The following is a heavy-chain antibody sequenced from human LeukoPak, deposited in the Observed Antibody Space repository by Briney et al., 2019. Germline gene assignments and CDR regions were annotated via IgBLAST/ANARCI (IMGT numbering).Heavy chain of an antibody. CDR3: AGDSNWNDGNYYYYGMDV. D-gene: IGHD1-1*01. CDR1: GGSISSYY. CDR2: IYTSGST. V-gene: IGHV4-4*07. J-gene: IGHJ6*02. Sequence: PSETLSLTCTVSGGSISSYYWSWIRQPAGKGPEWIGRIYTSGSTNYNPSLKSRVTMSVDTSKNQFSLKLSSVTAADTAVYYCAGDSNWNDGNYYYYGMDVWGQGTTVTVSS.